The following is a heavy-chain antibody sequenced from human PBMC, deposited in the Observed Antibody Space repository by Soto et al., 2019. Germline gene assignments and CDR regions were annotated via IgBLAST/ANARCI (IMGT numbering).Heavy chain of an antibody. D-gene: IGHD3-10*01. CDR1: GFSVSSSH. J-gene: IGHJ4*02. V-gene: IGHV3-53*01. CDR3: VRSGDYRSGSYWYFFDY. CDR2: IYSGGAT. Sequence: GGSLRLSCAASGFSVSSSHMIWVRQAPGKGLEWVSVIYSGGATYYAVSVKGRFTISRDNAKNSLFLQLNSLRAEDTALYYCVRSGDYRSGSYWYFFDYWGQGALVTVSS.